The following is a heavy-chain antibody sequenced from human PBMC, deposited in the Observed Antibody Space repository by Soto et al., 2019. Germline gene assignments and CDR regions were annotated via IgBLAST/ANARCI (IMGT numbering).Heavy chain of an antibody. J-gene: IGHJ4*02. V-gene: IGHV4-30-2*01. CDR3: ARGAPVLFDY. CDR1: GGSISSGGYS. CDR2: IYHSGST. Sequence: QLQLQESGSGLVKPSQTLSLTCAVSGGSISSGGYSWSWIRQPPGKGLERIGYIYHSGSTYHNPSLKSRVTGSVDTSKNQFSLKLSSVTAADTAVYYCARGAPVLFDYWGQGTLVTVSS.